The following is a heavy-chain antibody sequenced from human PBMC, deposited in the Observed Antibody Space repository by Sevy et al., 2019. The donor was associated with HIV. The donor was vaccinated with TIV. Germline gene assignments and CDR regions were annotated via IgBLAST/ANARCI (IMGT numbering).Heavy chain of an antibody. CDR3: AKGSNRVAGPLIYYYYYYMDV. CDR2: ISGSGGST. D-gene: IGHD6-19*01. Sequence: GGSLRLSCAASGFTFSSYAMSWVRQAPGKGLEWVSAISGSGGSTYYADSVKGRFTISRDNSKNTLCLQMNSLRAEDTAVYYCAKGSNRVAGPLIYYYYYYMDVWGKGTTVTVSS. CDR1: GFTFSSYA. V-gene: IGHV3-23*01. J-gene: IGHJ6*03.